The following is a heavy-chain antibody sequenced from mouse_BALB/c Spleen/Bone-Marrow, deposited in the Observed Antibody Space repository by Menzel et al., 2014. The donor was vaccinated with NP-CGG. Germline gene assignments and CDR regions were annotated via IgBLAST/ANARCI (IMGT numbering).Heavy chain of an antibody. J-gene: IGHJ4*01. V-gene: IGHV1-54*01. CDR1: GHAFTNYL. CDR3: ARRNRDYYAMDY. Sequence: QVQLQQSGAELVRPGTSVKVSCKASGHAFTNYLLEWVKQRPGQSLEWIGVINPGSGGTKYNEKFKGKATLTVDKSSSTAYMQLSSLTSDDSAVYFCARRNRDYYAMDYWGQGTSVTVSS. CDR2: INPGSGGT.